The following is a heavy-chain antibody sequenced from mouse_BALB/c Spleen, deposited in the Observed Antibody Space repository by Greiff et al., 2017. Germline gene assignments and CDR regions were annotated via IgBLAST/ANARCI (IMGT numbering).Heavy chain of an antibody. CDR3: ARNYDYDYYAMDY. Sequence: VHLVESGPGLVQPSQSLSITCTVSGFSLTSYGVHWVRQSPGKGLEWLGVIWSGGSTDYNAAFISRLSISKDNSKSQVFFKMNSLQANDTAIYYCARNYDYDYYAMDYWGQGTSVTVSS. V-gene: IGHV2-2*02. CDR1: GFSLTSYG. CDR2: IWSGGST. J-gene: IGHJ4*01. D-gene: IGHD2-4*01.